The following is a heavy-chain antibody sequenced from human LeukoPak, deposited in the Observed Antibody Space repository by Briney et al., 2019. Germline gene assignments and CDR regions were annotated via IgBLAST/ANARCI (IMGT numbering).Heavy chain of an antibody. V-gene: IGHV4-38-2*02. CDR2: IYHSGST. J-gene: IGHJ3*02. CDR1: GYSISSGYY. CDR3: ASVRGVIIRGAFDI. D-gene: IGHD3-10*02. Sequence: SETLSLTCTVSGYSISSGYYWGWIRQPPGQGLEWIGSIYHSGSTYYNPSLKSRVTISVDTSKNQFSLKLSSVTAADTAVYYCASVRGVIIRGAFDIWGQGTMVTVSS.